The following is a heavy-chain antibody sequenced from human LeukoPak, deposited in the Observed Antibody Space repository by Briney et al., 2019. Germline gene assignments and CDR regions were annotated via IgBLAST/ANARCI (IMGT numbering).Heavy chain of an antibody. D-gene: IGHD3-16*01. CDR1: GGSFSGYY. J-gene: IGHJ3*02. CDR2: INHSGST. Sequence: SETLSLTCAVYGGSFSGYYWSWIRQPPGKGLEWIGEINHSGSTNYNPSLKSRVTISVDTSKNLFSLKLSSVTAADTAVYYCARFTYVWGSYAFDIWGQGTMVTVSS. V-gene: IGHV4-34*01. CDR3: ARFTYVWGSYAFDI.